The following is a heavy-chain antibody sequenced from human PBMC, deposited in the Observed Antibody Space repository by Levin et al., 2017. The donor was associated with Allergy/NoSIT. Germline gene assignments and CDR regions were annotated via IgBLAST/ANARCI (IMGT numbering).Heavy chain of an antibody. D-gene: IGHD2-2*01. Sequence: PSETLSLTCAASGFTFSNAWMSWVRQAPGKGLEWVGRIKSKTDGGTTDYAAPVKGRFTISRDDSKNTLYLQMNSLKTEDTAVYYCTTDPDIVVVPAAQGTFDYWGQGTLVTVSS. CDR3: TTDPDIVVVPAAQGTFDY. CDR1: GFTFSNAW. CDR2: IKSKTDGGTT. V-gene: IGHV3-15*01. J-gene: IGHJ4*02.